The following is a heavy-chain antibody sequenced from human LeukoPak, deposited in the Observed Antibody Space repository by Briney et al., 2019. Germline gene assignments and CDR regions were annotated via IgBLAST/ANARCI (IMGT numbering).Heavy chain of an antibody. CDR3: ARYLLNGDLDY. CDR1: GFTVSSNY. D-gene: IGHD4-17*01. V-gene: IGHV3-53*01. CDR2: IYSGGST. J-gene: IGHJ4*02. Sequence: GGSLRLSCAASGFTVSSNYMSWVRQAPGKGLEWVSVIYSGGSTYYADSVKGRSTISRDNSKNTLYLQMNSLRAEDTAVYYCARYLLNGDLDYWGQGTLVTVSS.